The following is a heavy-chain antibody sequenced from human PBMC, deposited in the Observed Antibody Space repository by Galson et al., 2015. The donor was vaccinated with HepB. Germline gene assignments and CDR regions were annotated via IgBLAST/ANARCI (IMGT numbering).Heavy chain of an antibody. CDR3: ARDGSSSWYRAAYYYYGMDV. CDR1: GFTVSSNY. J-gene: IGHJ6*02. Sequence: SLRLSCAASGFTVSSNYMSWVRQAPGKGLEWVSVIYSGGSTYYADSVKGRFTISRDNSKNTLYLQMNSLRAEDTAVYYCARDGSSSWYRAAYYYYGMDVWGQGTTVTVSS. V-gene: IGHV3-66*01. D-gene: IGHD6-13*01. CDR2: IYSGGST.